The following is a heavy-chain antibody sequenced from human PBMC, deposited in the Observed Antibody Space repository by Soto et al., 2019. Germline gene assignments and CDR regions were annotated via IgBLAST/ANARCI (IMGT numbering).Heavy chain of an antibody. CDR1: GGTFSSYA. V-gene: IGHV1-69*13. J-gene: IGHJ3*02. CDR3: ATDGWIQEAGAFES. Sequence: SVKVSCEASGGTFSSYAISWVRQAPGQGLEWMGGIIPIFGTANYAQKFQGRVTITADESTSTAYMELSSLRSEDTAVYYCATDGWIQEAGAFESWGQGTMVTVSS. CDR2: IIPIFGTA. D-gene: IGHD5-18*01.